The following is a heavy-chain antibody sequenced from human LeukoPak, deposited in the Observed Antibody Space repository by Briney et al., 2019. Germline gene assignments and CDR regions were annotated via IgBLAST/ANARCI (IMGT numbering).Heavy chain of an antibody. CDR1: GGSISYYY. J-gene: IGHJ4*02. V-gene: IGHV4-59*12. CDR2: IYYSGST. D-gene: IGHD3-22*01. CDR3: ARRPSYYYDSSGYAIDY. Sequence: SETLSLTCTVSGGSISYYYWSWIRQPPGKGLEWIGYIYYSGSTNYNPSLKSRVTISVDTSKNQFSLKLSSVTAADTAVYYCARRPSYYYDSSGYAIDYWGQGTLVTVSS.